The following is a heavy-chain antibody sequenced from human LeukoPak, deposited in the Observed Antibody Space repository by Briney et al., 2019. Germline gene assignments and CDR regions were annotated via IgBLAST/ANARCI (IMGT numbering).Heavy chain of an antibody. V-gene: IGHV4-38-2*01. CDR2: IYYSGTT. J-gene: IGHJ2*01. Sequence: KSSETLSLTCAVSGDSISSGYYWGWIRQPPGKGLEWIGSIYYSGTTHYNPSLKSRVTISVDTSKNQFSLTLSSVTAADTAVYYCARLGYSGSYYKGCYFDVGGRGTLVTVSS. D-gene: IGHD1-26*01. CDR1: GDSISSGYY. CDR3: ARLGYSGSYYKGCYFDV.